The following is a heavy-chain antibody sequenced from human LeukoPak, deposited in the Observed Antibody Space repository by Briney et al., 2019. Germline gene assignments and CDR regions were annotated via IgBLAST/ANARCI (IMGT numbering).Heavy chain of an antibody. CDR3: AKSSLEARYYDSSGYQDY. CDR1: GFTFSTYS. CDR2: ISTGSSTI. Sequence: GGSLRLSCVASGFTFSTYSMNWVRQAPGKGLEWISYISTGSSTIHYADPVKGRFTISRDNSKNTLYLQMNSLRAEDTAVYYCAKSSLEARYYDSSGYQDYWGQGTLVTVSS. D-gene: IGHD3-22*01. V-gene: IGHV3-48*01. J-gene: IGHJ4*02.